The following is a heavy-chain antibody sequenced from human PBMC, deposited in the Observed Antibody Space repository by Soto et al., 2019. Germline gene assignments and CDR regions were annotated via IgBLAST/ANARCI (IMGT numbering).Heavy chain of an antibody. CDR2: ISGSGPST. CDR3: AKDQGFGNLGAEYFHH. Sequence: GSLRLSCAASGFTFSTYAMNWVRQAPGKGLEWVSIISGSGPSTYYADSVKGRFTISRDNSKNTLYLQMNGLRAEDTAVYYCAKDQGFGNLGAEYFHHWGQGSLVTVSS. V-gene: IGHV3-23*01. J-gene: IGHJ1*01. CDR1: GFTFSTYA. D-gene: IGHD1-7*01.